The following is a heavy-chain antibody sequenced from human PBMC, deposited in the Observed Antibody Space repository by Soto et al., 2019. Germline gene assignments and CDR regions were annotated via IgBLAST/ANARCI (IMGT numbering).Heavy chain of an antibody. CDR3: ARDYWAYSSFSARWFDP. D-gene: IGHD6-6*01. J-gene: IGHJ5*02. Sequence: SETLSLTCTVSGGSISSSSYYWGWIRQPPGKGLEWIGSIYYSGSTYYNPSLKSPVTISVDTSKNQFSLKLSSVTAADTAVYYCARDYWAYSSFSARWFDPWGQGTLVTVSS. CDR2: IYYSGST. V-gene: IGHV4-39*07. CDR1: GGSISSSSYY.